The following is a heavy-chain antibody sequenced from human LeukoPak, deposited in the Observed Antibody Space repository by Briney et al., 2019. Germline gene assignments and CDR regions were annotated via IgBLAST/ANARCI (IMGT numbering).Heavy chain of an antibody. CDR2: IKQDGSEK. Sequence: PGGSLRLSCAASGFTFSSYWMSWVRQAPGKGLEWVANIKQDGSEKYHVDSVKGRFTISRDNAKSSLYLQMNSLRAEDTAVYYCARVEGYYGSDYYGMDVWGKGTTVTVSS. CDR3: ARVEGYYGSDYYGMDV. J-gene: IGHJ6*04. V-gene: IGHV3-7*03. D-gene: IGHD3-10*01. CDR1: GFTFSSYW.